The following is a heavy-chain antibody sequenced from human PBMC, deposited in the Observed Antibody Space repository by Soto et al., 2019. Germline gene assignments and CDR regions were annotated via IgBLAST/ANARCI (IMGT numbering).Heavy chain of an antibody. CDR1: GFTFSSYG. CDR3: ASGDSSGYYYFDY. D-gene: IGHD3-22*01. CDR2: IWYDGSNK. V-gene: IGHV3-33*01. Sequence: VQLVESGGGVVQPGRSLRLSCAASGFTFSSYGMHWVRQAPGKGLEWVAVIWYDGSNKYYADSVKGRFTISRDNSKNTLYLQMNSLRAEDTAVYYCASGDSSGYYYFDYWGQGTLVTVSS. J-gene: IGHJ4*02.